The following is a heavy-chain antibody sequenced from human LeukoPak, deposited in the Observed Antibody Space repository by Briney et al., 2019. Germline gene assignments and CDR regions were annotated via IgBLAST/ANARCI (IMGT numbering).Heavy chain of an antibody. J-gene: IGHJ4*02. V-gene: IGHV3-30*02. Sequence: GGSLRLSCAASGFTFSSYGMHWVRQAPGKGLEWVAFIRYDGSNKYYADSVKGRFTISRDNSKNTLYLQMNSLRAEDTAVYYCAKERTYSGSYYFDYWGQGTLVTVSS. CDR2: IRYDGSNK. D-gene: IGHD1-26*01. CDR1: GFTFSSYG. CDR3: AKERTYSGSYYFDY.